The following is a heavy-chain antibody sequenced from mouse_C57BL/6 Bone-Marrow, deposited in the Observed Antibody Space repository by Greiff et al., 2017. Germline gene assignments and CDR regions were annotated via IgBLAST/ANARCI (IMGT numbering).Heavy chain of an antibody. CDR2: ISYSGST. V-gene: IGHV3-8*01. CDR1: GYSITSDY. J-gene: IGHJ1*03. CDR3: ARDHYYGSSTRYFDV. Sequence: DVQLVESGPGLAKPSQTLSLTCSVTGYSITSDYWNWIRKFPGNKLEYMGYISYSGSTYYNPSLKSRISITRDTSKNQYYLQLNSVTTEDTATYYCARDHYYGSSTRYFDVWGTGTTVTVSS. D-gene: IGHD1-1*01.